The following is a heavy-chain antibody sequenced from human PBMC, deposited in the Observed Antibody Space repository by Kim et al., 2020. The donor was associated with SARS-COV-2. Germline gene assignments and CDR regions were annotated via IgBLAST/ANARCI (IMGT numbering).Heavy chain of an antibody. J-gene: IGHJ6*02. CDR2: IKSKTDGGTT. CDR3: TTEGAFEGATLEVQPYYYYGMDV. CDR1: GFTFSNAW. D-gene: IGHD1-26*01. Sequence: GGSLRLSCAASGFTFSNAWMSWVRQAPGKGLEWVGRIKSKTDGGTTDYAAPVKGRFTISRDDSKNTLYLQMNSLKTEDTAVYYCTTEGAFEGATLEVQPYYYYGMDVWGQGTTVTVSS. V-gene: IGHV3-15*01.